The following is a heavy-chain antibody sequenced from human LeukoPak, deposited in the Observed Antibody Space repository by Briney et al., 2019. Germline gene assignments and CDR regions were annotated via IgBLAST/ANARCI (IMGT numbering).Heavy chain of an antibody. D-gene: IGHD1-26*01. V-gene: IGHV1-46*01. CDR2: ISPSGDST. CDR1: GYTFTSYY. J-gene: IGHJ4*02. CDR3: ARDGGSFNSDF. Sequence: ASVKVSCKASGYTFTSYYMHWVRQAPGQGLEWTGIISPSGDSTSYAQKFQGRVTMTRDSSTSTVHMDLSSLRSEDTAVYYCARDGGSFNSDFWGQGTLVTVSS.